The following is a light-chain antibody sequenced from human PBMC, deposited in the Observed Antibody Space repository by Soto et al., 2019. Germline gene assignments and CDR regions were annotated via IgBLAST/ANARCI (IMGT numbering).Light chain of an antibody. CDR1: QTVSITY. V-gene: IGKV3-20*01. CDR2: GAS. J-gene: IGKJ1*01. Sequence: GFTQSLGTLSLSTGESATLSCRASQTVSITYLTWYQQKPGQAPRLLIYGASTRATDMPGRFSGRGAGAEFTLTISSLQSEDFAVYYCQQYRSWPRTFGQGTMVDNK. CDR3: QQYRSWPRT.